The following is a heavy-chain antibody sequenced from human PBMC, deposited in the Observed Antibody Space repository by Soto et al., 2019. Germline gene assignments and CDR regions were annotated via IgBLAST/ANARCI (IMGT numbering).Heavy chain of an antibody. J-gene: IGHJ4*02. D-gene: IGHD1-1*01. CDR3: ATDLGTTMARN. CDR1: LFTLRNSR. CDR2: IKQDGSDT. V-gene: IGHV3-7*04. Sequence: PLRLSCSASLFTLRNSRMSWVRQAPGKGLEWVANIKQDGSDTYYVDSVKGRFTISRDNAKNSLYLQMNSLRAEDTAVYYCATDLGTTMARNWGQGTLVTVSS.